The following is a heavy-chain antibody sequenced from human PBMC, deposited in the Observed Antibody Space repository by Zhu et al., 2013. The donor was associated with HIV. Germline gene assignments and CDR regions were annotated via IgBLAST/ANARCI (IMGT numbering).Heavy chain of an antibody. CDR2: IIPIFGTA. J-gene: IGHJ4*02. V-gene: IGHV1-69*01. CDR3: ATGPPNYYDSSGYSDY. CDR1: GGTFSSYA. D-gene: IGHD3-22*01. Sequence: QVQLVQSGAEVKKPGASVKVSCKASGGTFSSYAISWVRQAPGQGLEWMGGIIPIFGTANYAQKFQGRVTITADESTSTAYMELSSLRSEDTAVYYCATGPPNYYDSSGYSDYWGQGTLVTVSS.